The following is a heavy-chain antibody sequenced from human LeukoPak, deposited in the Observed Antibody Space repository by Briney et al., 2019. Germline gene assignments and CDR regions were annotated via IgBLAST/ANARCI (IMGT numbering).Heavy chain of an antibody. V-gene: IGHV1-69*04. CDR2: IIPILGIA. D-gene: IGHD3-22*01. Sequence: ASVKVSCKASGGTFSSYAISWVRQAPGQGLEWMGRIIPILGIANYAQKFQGRVTITADKSTSTAYMELSSLRSEDTAVYYCARDRYYDSSGYYYVLDAFDIWGQGTMVTVSS. CDR3: ARDRYYDSSGYYYVLDAFDI. J-gene: IGHJ3*02. CDR1: GGTFSSYA.